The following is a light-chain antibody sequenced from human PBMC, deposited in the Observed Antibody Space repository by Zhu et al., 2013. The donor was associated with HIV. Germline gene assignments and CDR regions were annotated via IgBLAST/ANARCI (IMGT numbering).Light chain of an antibody. Sequence: EIVLTQSPGTLSLSPGERATLSCRASQSVSSNSLAWYQQKPGQAPRLLIYGASTRATGVPDRFSGRGSGTDFTLTVSRLEPEDFAVYYCQQYDVYPYTFGQGTRLDMK. CDR2: GAS. CDR3: QQYDVYPYT. CDR1: QSVSSNS. J-gene: IGKJ2*01. V-gene: IGKV3-20*01.